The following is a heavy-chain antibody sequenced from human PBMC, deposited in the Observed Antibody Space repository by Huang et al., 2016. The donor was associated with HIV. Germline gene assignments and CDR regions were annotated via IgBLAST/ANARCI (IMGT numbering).Heavy chain of an antibody. D-gene: IGHD2-8*01. Sequence: QVHLVQSGAEVKKPGASVKVSCKASGYTFTSYNINWVRQATGQGREGMGWRNPSSGNTGYAQKFQGRVTITRDTSIGTAYMELSSLRSDDTAVYYCARGAVFAFFHYYYSYMDVWGKGTTVTVSS. V-gene: IGHV1-8*01. CDR3: ARGAVFAFFHYYYSYMDV. CDR2: RNPSSGNT. CDR1: GYTFTSYN. J-gene: IGHJ6*03.